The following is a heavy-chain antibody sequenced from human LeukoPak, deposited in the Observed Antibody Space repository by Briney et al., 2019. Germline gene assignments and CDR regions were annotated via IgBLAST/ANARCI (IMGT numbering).Heavy chain of an antibody. CDR3: ARDGHYDILTGYFQD. D-gene: IGHD3-9*01. CDR2: FDPEDGET. V-gene: IGHV1-24*01. CDR1: GYTLTELS. J-gene: IGHJ1*01. Sequence: ASVKVSCKVSGYTLTELSMHWVRQAPGKGLEWMGGFDPEDGETIYAQKFQGRVTMTEDTSTDTAYMELSSLRSEDTAVYYCARDGHYDILTGYFQDWGQGTLVTVSS.